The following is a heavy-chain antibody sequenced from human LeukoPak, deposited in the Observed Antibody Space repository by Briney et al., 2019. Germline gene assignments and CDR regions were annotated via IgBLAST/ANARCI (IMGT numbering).Heavy chain of an antibody. CDR1: GGSISSYY. V-gene: IGHV4-59*08. D-gene: IGHD6-13*01. Sequence: PSETLFLTCTVSGGSISSYYWSWIRQPPGKGLEWIGYIYYSGSTKYNPSLRSRVTISADTSKNQFSLKLSSVTAADTAVYYCARHLRGEQQLSGFDYWGQGTPVTVSS. CDR3: ARHLRGEQQLSGFDY. J-gene: IGHJ4*02. CDR2: IYYSGST.